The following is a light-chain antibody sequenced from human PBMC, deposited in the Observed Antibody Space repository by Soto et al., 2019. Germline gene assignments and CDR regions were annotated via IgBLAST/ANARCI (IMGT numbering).Light chain of an antibody. CDR2: EVT. J-gene: IGLJ1*01. V-gene: IGLV2-8*01. CDR1: NDDVGGYNY. Sequence: QSALTQPPSASGSPGQSVTISCTGTNDDVGGYNYVSWYQHHPGKAPKLMIYEVTKRPSGVPDRFSGSKSGYTASLTVSGLQAEDEADYYCSSYADSNIYVFGTGTKLTVL. CDR3: SSYADSNIYV.